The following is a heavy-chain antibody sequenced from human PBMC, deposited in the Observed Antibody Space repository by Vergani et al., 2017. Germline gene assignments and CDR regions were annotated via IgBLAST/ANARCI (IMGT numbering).Heavy chain of an antibody. Sequence: QVQLQESGPGLVKPSQTLSLTCTVSGGSISSGGYYWSWIRQHPGKGLEWMGIIYPGDSDTRYSPSYQGQVTISADKSISTAYLQWSSLKASDTAMYYCARRLGYCSSTSCSSDGNYYYYYGMDVWGQGTTVTVSS. V-gene: IGHV4-31*01. CDR1: GGSISSGGYY. CDR2: IYPGDSDT. CDR3: ARRLGYCSSTSCSSDGNYYYYYGMDV. D-gene: IGHD2-2*01. J-gene: IGHJ6*02.